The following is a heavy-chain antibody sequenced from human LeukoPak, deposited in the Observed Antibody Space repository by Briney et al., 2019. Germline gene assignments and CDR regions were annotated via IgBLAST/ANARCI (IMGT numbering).Heavy chain of an antibody. CDR2: IYYSGST. CDR3: ARGLWCMDV. Sequence: SETLSLTCTVSGVSISSSSYYWGWIRQPPGKGLEWIGSIYYSGSTYYNPSLKSRVTISVDTSKNQFSLKLSSVTAADTAVYYCARGLWCMDVWGQGTTVTVSS. J-gene: IGHJ6*02. V-gene: IGHV4-39*01. CDR1: GVSISSSSYY. D-gene: IGHD2-21*01.